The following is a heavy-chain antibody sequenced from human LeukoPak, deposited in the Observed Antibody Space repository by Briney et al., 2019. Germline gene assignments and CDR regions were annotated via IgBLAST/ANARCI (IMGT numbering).Heavy chain of an antibody. D-gene: IGHD3-3*01. CDR1: GFTVSSNY. Sequence: GGSLRLSCVASGFTVSSNYMSWVRQAPGKGLEWVSVIYSGGSTYYADSVKGRFTISRDNSKNTLYLQMNSLRAEDTAVYYCARDNWRNYFDYWGQGTLVTVSS. V-gene: IGHV3-53*01. J-gene: IGHJ4*02. CDR2: IYSGGST. CDR3: ARDNWRNYFDY.